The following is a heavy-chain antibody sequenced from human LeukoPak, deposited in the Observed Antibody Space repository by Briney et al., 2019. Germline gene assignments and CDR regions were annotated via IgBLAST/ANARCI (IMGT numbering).Heavy chain of an antibody. CDR3: AKGYYYDSSGYYYYYGMDV. V-gene: IGHV3-66*01. CDR2: IYSGGST. D-gene: IGHD3-22*01. Sequence: GGSLRLSCAASGFTVSSNYMSWVRQAPGKGLEWVSVIYSGGSTYYADSVKGRFTISRDNSKNTLYLQMNSLRAEDTAVYYCAKGYYYDSSGYYYYYGMDVWGQGTTVTVSS. J-gene: IGHJ6*02. CDR1: GFTVSSNY.